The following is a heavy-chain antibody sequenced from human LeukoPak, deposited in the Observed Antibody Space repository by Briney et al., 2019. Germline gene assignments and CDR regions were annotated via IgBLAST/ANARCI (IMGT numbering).Heavy chain of an antibody. CDR1: GFNFSSYS. D-gene: IGHD4-17*01. CDR2: ISSSSSYI. J-gene: IGHJ3*02. CDR3: ARDRRLGDYNDAFDI. V-gene: IGHV3-21*01. Sequence: GGSLRLSCAASGFNFSSYSINWVRHALGKGLEWVSSISSSSSYIYYADSVKGRFTISRDNAKNSLYLQMNSLRAEDTDVYYCARDRRLGDYNDAFDIWGQGTMVTVSS.